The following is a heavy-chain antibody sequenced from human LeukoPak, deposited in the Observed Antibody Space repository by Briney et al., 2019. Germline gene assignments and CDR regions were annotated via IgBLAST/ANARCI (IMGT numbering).Heavy chain of an antibody. J-gene: IGHJ6*02. Sequence: GGSLRLSCAASGFTFSSYAMSCVRRAAGKGLEWDSAISGSGGSTYYAGSAKGRFTISRDNSKNTLYLQMNSLRAEDTAVYYCAKGLLPTYYYYGMDVWGQGTTVTVSS. D-gene: IGHD2-15*01. CDR1: GFTFSSYA. CDR3: AKGLLPTYYYYGMDV. CDR2: ISGSGGST. V-gene: IGHV3-23*01.